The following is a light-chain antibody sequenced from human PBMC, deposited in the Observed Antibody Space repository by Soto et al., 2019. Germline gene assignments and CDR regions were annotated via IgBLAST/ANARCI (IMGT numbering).Light chain of an antibody. CDR1: QSVSSSF. V-gene: IGKV3-20*01. Sequence: EIVLTQPPGTLSLSPGERATLSCRASQSVSSSFLAWYQQKPGQAPRLLIYGASSRATGIPDRFSGSGSGTDFTLTISRLEPEDFAVYYCQHYDSSPYTFGQGTKLEIK. CDR2: GAS. CDR3: QHYDSSPYT. J-gene: IGKJ2*01.